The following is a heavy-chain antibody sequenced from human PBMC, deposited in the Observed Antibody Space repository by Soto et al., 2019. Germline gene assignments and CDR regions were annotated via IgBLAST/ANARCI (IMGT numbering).Heavy chain of an antibody. V-gene: IGHV1-69*13. D-gene: IGHD3-9*01. CDR3: ARDGETNYDILTGYYLD. Sequence: SVKVSCKASGGTFSSYAISWVRQAPGQGLEWMGGIIPIFGTANYAQKFQGRVTITADESTSTACMELSSLRSEDTAVYYCARDGETNYDILTGYYLDWGQGTLVTVSS. CDR2: IIPIFGTA. J-gene: IGHJ4*02. CDR1: GGTFSSYA.